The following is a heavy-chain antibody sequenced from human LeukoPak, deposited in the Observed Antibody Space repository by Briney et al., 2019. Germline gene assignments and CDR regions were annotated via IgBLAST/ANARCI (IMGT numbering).Heavy chain of an antibody. J-gene: IGHJ4*02. CDR2: IRHSGST. D-gene: IGHD1-14*01. V-gene: IGHV4-34*01. Sequence: SETLSLTCAVYGGSFSGYYWSWIRQPPGKGLEWIGEIRHSGSTNYNPSLKSRVTISVDTSKNQFSLKLSSVTAADTAVYYCARAGTTYYFDYWGQGTLVTVSS. CDR3: ARAGTTYYFDY. CDR1: GGSFSGYY.